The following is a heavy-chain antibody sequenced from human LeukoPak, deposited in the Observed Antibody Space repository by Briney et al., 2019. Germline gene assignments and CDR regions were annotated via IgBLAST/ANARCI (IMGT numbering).Heavy chain of an antibody. Sequence: SQTLSLTCTVSGGSISTGGYYWSWIRQHPGKGLEWIGYIYYSGGTNYNPSLKSRVTISVDTSKNQFSLKLSSVTAADTAVYYCARVGPNSYGYRRDAFDIWGQGTMVTVSS. CDR3: ARVGPNSYGYRRDAFDI. V-gene: IGHV4-31*03. CDR1: GGSISTGGYY. J-gene: IGHJ3*02. D-gene: IGHD5-18*01. CDR2: IYYSGGT.